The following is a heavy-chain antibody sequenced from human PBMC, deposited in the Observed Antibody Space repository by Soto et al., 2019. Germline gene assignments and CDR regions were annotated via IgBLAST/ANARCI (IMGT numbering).Heavy chain of an antibody. V-gene: IGHV3-15*01. Sequence: SCRPSESTLSNVWMSWVRQAPGKGLEWVGRVKRQIDGATTDYAAPVKGRFTISRDDSKNSVYLQMNSLRTEDTAVYYCTTDPIRDYWGLGTLVTVSS. J-gene: IGHJ4*02. CDR2: VKRQIDGATT. CDR3: TTDPIRDY. D-gene: IGHD2-21*01. CDR1: ESTLSNVW.